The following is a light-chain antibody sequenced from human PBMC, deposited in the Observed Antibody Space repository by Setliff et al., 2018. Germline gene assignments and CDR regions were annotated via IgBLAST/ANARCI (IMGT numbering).Light chain of an antibody. Sequence: ALPQPASVSGSPGQSITISCTGTSSDVGGYNYVSWYQQHPGKAPKLMIYDVSKRPSGVSNRFSGSKSGNTASLTISGLQAEDEADYYCSSYTSSSTPYVFGTGTKVTVL. CDR1: SSDVGGYNY. J-gene: IGLJ1*01. CDR3: SSYTSSSTPYV. V-gene: IGLV2-14*01. CDR2: DVS.